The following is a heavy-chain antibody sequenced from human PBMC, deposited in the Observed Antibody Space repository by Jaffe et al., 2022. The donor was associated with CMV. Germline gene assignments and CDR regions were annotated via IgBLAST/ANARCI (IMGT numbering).Heavy chain of an antibody. D-gene: IGHD6-19*01. Sequence: EVQLVESGGGLVKPGGSLRLSCAASGFTFSNAWMSWVRQAPGKGLEWVGRIKSKTDGGTTDYAAPVKGRFTISRDDSKNTLYLQMNSLKTEDTAVYYCTTESGSGWQEYGIPGADSQDYWGQGTLVTVSS. V-gene: IGHV3-15*01. J-gene: IGHJ4*02. CDR3: TTESGSGWQEYGIPGADSQDY. CDR2: IKSKTDGGTT. CDR1: GFTFSNAW.